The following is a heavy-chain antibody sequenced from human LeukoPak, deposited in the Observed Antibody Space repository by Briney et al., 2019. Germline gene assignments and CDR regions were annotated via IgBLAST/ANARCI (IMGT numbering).Heavy chain of an antibody. V-gene: IGHV4-39*01. CDR2: IYYSGST. Sequence: SETLSLTCTVSGGSISSSSYYWGWIRQPPGKGPEWIGSIYYSGSTYYNPSLKSRVTISVDTSKNQFSLKLSSVTAADTAVYYCARHWGQWLVAFDYWGQGTLVTVSS. J-gene: IGHJ4*02. D-gene: IGHD6-19*01. CDR3: ARHWGQWLVAFDY. CDR1: GGSISSSSYY.